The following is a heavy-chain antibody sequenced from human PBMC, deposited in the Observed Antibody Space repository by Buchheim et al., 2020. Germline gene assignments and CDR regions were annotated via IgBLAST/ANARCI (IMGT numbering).Heavy chain of an antibody. CDR3: ARHPSANGGDYDD. CDR2: MYYTGNS. J-gene: IGHJ4*02. Sequence: QLQLQESGPGLVRPSETLSLTCVVSGDSSSRWPSFYCGWIRQSPGKGLEWTASMYYTGNSYYNPSFESRATMSADTSQTPVSLEFASVTAADTAVYFCARHPSANGGDYDDWGQG. V-gene: IGHV4-39*01. D-gene: IGHD7-27*01. CDR1: GDSSSRWPSFY.